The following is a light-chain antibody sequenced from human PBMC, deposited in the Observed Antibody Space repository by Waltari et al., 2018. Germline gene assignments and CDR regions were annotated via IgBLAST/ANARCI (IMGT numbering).Light chain of an antibody. V-gene: IGLV3-25*03. Sequence: SYELTQPPSVSVSPGQTARITCSGAALPRQYAYMYQQRPGQAPMLMIYQDTQRPSEIPERFSGSSSGTTVTLTSSEVQAEDEADYYCQSADGSGTYVVFGGGTKLTVL. J-gene: IGLJ2*01. CDR3: QSADGSGTYVV. CDR2: QDT. CDR1: ALPRQY.